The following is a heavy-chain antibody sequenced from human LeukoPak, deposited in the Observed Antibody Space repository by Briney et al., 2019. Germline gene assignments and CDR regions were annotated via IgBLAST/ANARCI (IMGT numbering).Heavy chain of an antibody. CDR1: GGSISSGSYY. J-gene: IGHJ5*02. Sequence: PSQTLSLTCTVSGGSISSGSYYWSWIRQPAGKGLELIGRIFTSGRTNYSPSLKSRVTISLDTSKNQFSLKLSSVTAADTAVYYCARGLTYYYGSGSNNWFDPWGQGTLVTVSS. CDR2: IFTSGRT. V-gene: IGHV4-61*02. CDR3: ARGLTYYYGSGSNNWFDP. D-gene: IGHD3-10*01.